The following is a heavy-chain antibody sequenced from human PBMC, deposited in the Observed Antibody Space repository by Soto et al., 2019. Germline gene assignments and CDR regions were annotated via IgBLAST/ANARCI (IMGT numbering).Heavy chain of an antibody. Sequence: GGSLRLSCAASGFAFSSYGMHWVRQAPGKGLEWVAVIWYDGSNKYYADSVKGRFTISRDNSKNTLYLQMNSLRAEDTAVYYCARERVPAALYYYYYYGMDVWGQGTTVTVYS. J-gene: IGHJ6*02. CDR2: IWYDGSNK. CDR1: GFAFSSYG. CDR3: ARERVPAALYYYYYYGMDV. V-gene: IGHV3-33*01. D-gene: IGHD2-2*01.